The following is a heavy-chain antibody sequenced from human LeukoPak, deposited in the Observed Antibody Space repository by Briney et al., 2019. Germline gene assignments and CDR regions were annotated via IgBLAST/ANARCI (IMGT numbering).Heavy chain of an antibody. J-gene: IGHJ4*02. Sequence: GGSLRLSCAASGFTFSSYAMSWVRQAPGKGLEWVSAISGNGGSTYYADSVKGRFTISRDGSKNTLYLQMNSLRAEDTAVYYCAKDRYYDFWSGYYPGDYWGQGTLVTVSS. CDR3: AKDRYYDFWSGYYPGDY. D-gene: IGHD3-3*01. CDR1: GFTFSSYA. CDR2: ISGNGGST. V-gene: IGHV3-23*01.